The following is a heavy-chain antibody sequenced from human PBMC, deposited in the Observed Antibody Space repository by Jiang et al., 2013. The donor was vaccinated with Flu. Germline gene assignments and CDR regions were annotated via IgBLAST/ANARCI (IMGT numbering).Heavy chain of an antibody. CDR1: GDSLSTSDCY. CDR2: IYGSGST. Sequence: GPGLVKPSETLSLTCTVSGDSLSTSDCYWGWIRQPPGKGLEWIGNIYGSGSTNYNPSLKSRVAISVDTSKNQFSLKLSSVTAADTAVYYCARHWDYNILTGSSYYFDYWGQGTLVTVSS. CDR3: ARHWDYNILTGSSYYFDY. D-gene: IGHD3-9*01. J-gene: IGHJ4*02. V-gene: IGHV4-39*01.